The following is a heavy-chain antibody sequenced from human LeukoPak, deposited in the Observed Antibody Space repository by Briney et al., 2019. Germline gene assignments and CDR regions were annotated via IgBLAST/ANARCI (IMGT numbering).Heavy chain of an antibody. CDR2: IIPIFGTA. CDR3: ARGLTLNYYYYYYMDV. V-gene: IGHV1-69*05. Sequence: GASVKVSCRASGGTFSSYAISWVRQAPGQGPEWMGGIIPIFGTANYAQKFQGRVTITTDESTSTAYMELSSLRSEDTAVYYCARGLTLNYYYYYYMDVWGKGTTVTVSS. D-gene: IGHD3/OR15-3a*01. J-gene: IGHJ6*03. CDR1: GGTFSSYA.